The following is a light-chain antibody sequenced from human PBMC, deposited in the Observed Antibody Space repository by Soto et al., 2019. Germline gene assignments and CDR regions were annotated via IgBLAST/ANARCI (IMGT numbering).Light chain of an antibody. CDR1: SGHSSYA. CDR2: LNSDGSH. V-gene: IGLV4-69*01. J-gene: IGLJ3*02. CDR3: QTWASGVWV. Sequence: QLVLTQSPSASASLGASVKLTCTLSSGHSSYAIAWHQQQPEKGPRYLMKLNSDGSHNKGDGIPDRFSGSSSGAERYLTISSLQAEDESDYFCQTWASGVWVFGGGTQLTVL.